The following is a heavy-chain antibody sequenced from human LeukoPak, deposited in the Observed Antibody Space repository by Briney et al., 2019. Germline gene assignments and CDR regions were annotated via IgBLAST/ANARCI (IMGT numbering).Heavy chain of an antibody. V-gene: IGHV4-59*01. CDR1: GGSISSYY. Sequence: SETLSLTCTVSGGSISSYYWSWIRQPPGKGLEWIGYIYYSGSTNYNPSLKSRVTISVDTSKNQFSLKLSSVTAADTAVYYCARSVELQGVGAFDIWGQGTMVTVSS. J-gene: IGHJ3*02. CDR3: ARSVELQGVGAFDI. D-gene: IGHD1-26*01. CDR2: IYYSGST.